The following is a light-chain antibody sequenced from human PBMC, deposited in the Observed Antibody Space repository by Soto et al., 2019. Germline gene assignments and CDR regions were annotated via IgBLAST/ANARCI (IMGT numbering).Light chain of an antibody. CDR2: DGS. CDR1: QDITNY. CDR3: QQYDSFPYS. Sequence: IQMTQSPLFLSASIGDRVTITCQASQDITNYLNWYQQKPGKAPKLLIYDGSMLERGVPSRFSGGGSGTHFTFTISSLQPEDIATFYCQQYDSFPYSFGQGTKLEIK. V-gene: IGKV1-33*01. J-gene: IGKJ2*03.